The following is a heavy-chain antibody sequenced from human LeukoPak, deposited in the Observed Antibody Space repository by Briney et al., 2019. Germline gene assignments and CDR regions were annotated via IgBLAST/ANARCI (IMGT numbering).Heavy chain of an antibody. J-gene: IGHJ4*02. CDR2: INAGNGNT. CDR1: GYTFTSYA. V-gene: IGHV1-3*01. D-gene: IGHD3-10*01. Sequence: GASVKVSCKASGYTFTSYAMHWVRQAPGRRLEWMGWINAGNGNTKYSQKFQGRVTITRDTSASTAYMELSSLRSEDTAVYYCARGYYYGSGSYLGFDYWGQGTLVTVSS. CDR3: ARGYYYGSGSYLGFDY.